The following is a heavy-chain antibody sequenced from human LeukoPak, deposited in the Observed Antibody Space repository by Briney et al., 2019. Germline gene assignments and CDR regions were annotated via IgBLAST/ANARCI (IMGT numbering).Heavy chain of an antibody. D-gene: IGHD3-22*01. Sequence: ASVKVSCKASGYTFTSYGISWVRQAPGQGLEWMGWISAYNGNTNYAQKFQGRVTMTRDTSISTAYMELSRLRSDDTAVYYCARSLLIRDNYDREHSYGYWGQGTLVTVSS. CDR1: GYTFTSYG. CDR2: ISAYNGNT. V-gene: IGHV1-18*01. J-gene: IGHJ4*02. CDR3: ARSLLIRDNYDREHSYGY.